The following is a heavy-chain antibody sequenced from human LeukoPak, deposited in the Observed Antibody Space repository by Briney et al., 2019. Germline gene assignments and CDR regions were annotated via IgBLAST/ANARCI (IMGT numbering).Heavy chain of an antibody. CDR2: IVVGSGNT. D-gene: IGHD1-26*01. CDR3: AADQGGSYYYYGMDV. J-gene: IGHJ6*02. Sequence: ASVKVSCKASRFTFTSSAMQWVRQARGQRLEWIGWIVVGSGNTNYAQKFQERVTIARDMSTSTAYMELSSLRSEDTAVYYCAADQGGSYYYYGMDVWGQGTTVTVSS. CDR1: RFTFTSSA. V-gene: IGHV1-58*02.